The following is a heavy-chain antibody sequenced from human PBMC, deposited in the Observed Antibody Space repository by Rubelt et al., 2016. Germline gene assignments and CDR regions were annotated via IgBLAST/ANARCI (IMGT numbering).Heavy chain of an antibody. J-gene: IGHJ4*02. V-gene: IGHV3-53*01. D-gene: IGHD6-13*01. Sequence: EVQLVESGGGLIQPGGSLRLSCAASGFTVSSNYMSWVRQAPGKGLERVSVIYSGGGTDYADSVKGRFTISRDNSKNTLYLEMNSLRAEDTAVYFCARVQSSADGSFFVDYWGQGTLVTVSS. CDR1: GFTVSSNY. CDR3: ARVQSSADGSFFVDY. CDR2: IYSGGGT.